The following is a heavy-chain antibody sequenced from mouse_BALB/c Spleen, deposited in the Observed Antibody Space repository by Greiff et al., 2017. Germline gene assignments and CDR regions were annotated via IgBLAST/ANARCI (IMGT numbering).Heavy chain of an antibody. J-gene: IGHJ4*01. CDR1: GYTFSSYW. D-gene: IGHD2-14*01. Sequence: QVQLKQSGAELMKPGASVKISCKATGYTFSSYWIEWVKQRPGHGLEWIGEILPGSGSTNYNEKFKGKATFTADTSSNTAYMQLSSLTSEDSAVYYCARRANMYDGFPYAMDYWGQGTSVTVSS. CDR2: ILPGSGST. CDR3: ARRANMYDGFPYAMDY. V-gene: IGHV1-9*01.